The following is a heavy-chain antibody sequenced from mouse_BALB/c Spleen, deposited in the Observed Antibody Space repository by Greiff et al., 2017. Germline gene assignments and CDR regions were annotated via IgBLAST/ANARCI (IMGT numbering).Heavy chain of an antibody. J-gene: IGHJ1*01. D-gene: IGHD2-1*01. V-gene: IGHV5-9-4*01. CDR2: ISSGGSYT. CDR3: ANYGNWRYFDV. CDR1: GFTFSSYA. Sequence: EVQLVESGGGLVKPGGSLKLSCAASGFTFSSYAMSWVRQSPEKRLEWVAEISSGGSYTYYPDTVTGRFTISRDNAKNTLYLEMSSLRSEDTAMYYCANYGNWRYFDVWGAGTTVTVSS.